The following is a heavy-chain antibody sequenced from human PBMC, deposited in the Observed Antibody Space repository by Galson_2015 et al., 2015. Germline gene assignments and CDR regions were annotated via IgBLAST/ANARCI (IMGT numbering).Heavy chain of an antibody. CDR3: ARYQGVVRGVIFYFDY. Sequence: TLSLTCTVSGGSISSGDYYWSWIRQPPGKGLEWIGYIYYSGSTYYNPSLKSRVTISVDTPKNQFSLKLSSVTAADTAVYYCARYQGVVRGVIFYFDYWGQGTLVTVSS. D-gene: IGHD3-10*01. CDR2: IYYSGST. J-gene: IGHJ4*02. CDR1: GGSISSGDYY. V-gene: IGHV4-30-4*01.